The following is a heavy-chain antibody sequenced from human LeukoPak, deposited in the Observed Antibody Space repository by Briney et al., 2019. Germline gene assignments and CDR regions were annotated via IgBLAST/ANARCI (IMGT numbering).Heavy chain of an antibody. D-gene: IGHD6-13*01. CDR1: GXTFSSYS. Sequence: GGSLRLSCAASGXTFSSYSVTWVRQAPGKGLEWVSVISGNGGTTYYADSVKGRFTISRDNSKNTLYLQMNSLRVEDTAVYYCAKGRTGYIPDSWGQGTLVTVSS. CDR2: ISGNGGTT. V-gene: IGHV3-23*01. CDR3: AKGRTGYIPDS. J-gene: IGHJ4*02.